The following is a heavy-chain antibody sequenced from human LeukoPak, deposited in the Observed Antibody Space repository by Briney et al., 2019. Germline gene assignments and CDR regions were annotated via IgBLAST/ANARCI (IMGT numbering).Heavy chain of an antibody. CDR2: TYHSGTS. D-gene: IGHD3-10*01. J-gene: IGHJ4*02. Sequence: ASETLSLTCTVSGYSISNGYYWGWIRRPPGKGLEWIGTTYHSGTSYYNPSLKSRVTISVDTSKNQFSLKLSSVTAADTAVYYCARASYGSGSYKYWGQGTLVTVSS. V-gene: IGHV4-38-2*02. CDR3: ARASYGSGSYKY. CDR1: GYSISNGYY.